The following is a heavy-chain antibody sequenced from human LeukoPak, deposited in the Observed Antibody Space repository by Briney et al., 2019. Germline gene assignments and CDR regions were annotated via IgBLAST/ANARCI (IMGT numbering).Heavy chain of an antibody. D-gene: IGHD6-6*01. Sequence: GGSLRLPCAASGFTFRNHWMHWVRHTPGKGLVWVSRISSDGSSTTYADSVKGRFTISRDNAKNTLYLQMNNLRAEDTAMYYCARDQRVTGRPDIDYWGQGTLVIVSS. CDR3: ARDQRVTGRPDIDY. CDR1: GFTFRNHW. CDR2: ISSDGSST. V-gene: IGHV3-74*03. J-gene: IGHJ4*02.